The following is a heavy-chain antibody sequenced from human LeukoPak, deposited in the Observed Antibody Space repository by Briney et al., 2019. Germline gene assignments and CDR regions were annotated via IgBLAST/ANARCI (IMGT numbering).Heavy chain of an antibody. J-gene: IGHJ4*02. CDR2: IYYSGST. Sequence: SQTLSLTCTVSGGSISSGDYYWSWIRQPPGTGLEWIGYIYYSGSTYYNPSLKSRVTISIDTSKNQFSLKLSSVTAADTAVYYCAGERWVQLYFDYWGQGTLVTVSS. CDR1: GGSISSGDYY. V-gene: IGHV4-30-4*01. D-gene: IGHD1-1*01. CDR3: AGERWVQLYFDY.